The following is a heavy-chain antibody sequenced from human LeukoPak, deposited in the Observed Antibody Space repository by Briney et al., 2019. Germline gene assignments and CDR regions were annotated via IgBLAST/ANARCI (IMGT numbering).Heavy chain of an antibody. J-gene: IGHJ3*02. V-gene: IGHV3-7*03. CDR2: TNQEGSEK. CDR3: ASEADDAFDI. Sequence: PGGSLRLSCAASGFTLSTYWMSWVRQAPGKGLEWVANTNQEGSEKYYVDSVKGRFTISRDNSKNTLYLQMNSLRAEDTAVYYCASEADDAFDIWGQGTMVTVSS. CDR1: GFTLSTYW.